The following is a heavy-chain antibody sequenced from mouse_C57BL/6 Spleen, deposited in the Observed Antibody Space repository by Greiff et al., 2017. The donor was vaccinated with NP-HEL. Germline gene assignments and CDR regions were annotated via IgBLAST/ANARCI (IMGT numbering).Heavy chain of an antibody. V-gene: IGHV5-17*01. CDR1: GFTFSDYG. J-gene: IGHJ1*03. CDR2: ISSGSSTI. CDR3: ARKDYGYFDV. Sequence: EVKLEESGGGLVKPGGSLKLSCAASGFTFSDYGMHWVRQAPEKGLEWVAYISSGSSTIYYADTVKGRFTISRDNAKNTLFLQMTSLRSEDTAMYYCARKDYGYFDVWGTGTTVTVSS.